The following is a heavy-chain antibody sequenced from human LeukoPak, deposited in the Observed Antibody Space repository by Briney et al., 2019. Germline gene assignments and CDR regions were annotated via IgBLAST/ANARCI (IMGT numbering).Heavy chain of an antibody. CDR3: ATDRDYGDYPY. J-gene: IGHJ4*02. CDR1: GYTFTSYY. Sequence: ASVKVSCKASGYTFTSYYMHWVRQAPGQGLEWMGIINPSGGSTSYAQKFQGRVTMTEDTSTDTAYMELSSLRSEDTAVYYCATDRDYGDYPYWGQGTLVTVSS. D-gene: IGHD4-17*01. CDR2: INPSGGST. V-gene: IGHV1-46*01.